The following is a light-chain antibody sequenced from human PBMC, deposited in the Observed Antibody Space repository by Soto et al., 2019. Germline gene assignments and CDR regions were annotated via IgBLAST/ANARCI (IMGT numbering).Light chain of an antibody. Sequence: QSVLTQPPSASGTPGQRVTISCSGSSSNIGSNTVNWYQQLPGTAPKLLIYSNNQRPSGVPDRFSGYKSGTSASLANSGLQYEDEADYYCAAWDDSLNGVVFGGGTKLTVL. CDR1: SSNIGSNT. CDR3: AAWDDSLNGVV. CDR2: SNN. V-gene: IGLV1-44*01. J-gene: IGLJ2*01.